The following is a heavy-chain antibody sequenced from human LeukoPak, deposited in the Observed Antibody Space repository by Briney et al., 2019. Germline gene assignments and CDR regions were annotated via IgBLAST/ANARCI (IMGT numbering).Heavy chain of an antibody. J-gene: IGHJ6*03. D-gene: IGHD3-10*01. V-gene: IGHV3-23*01. Sequence: SGGSLRLSCAASGFTFSSYAMSWVRQAPGKGLEWVSAISGSGGSTYYADSVKGRFTISRDNSKNTLYLQMNSLRAEDTAVYYCAKAYGSGSYYYYCMDVWGKGTTVTVSS. CDR3: AKAYGSGSYYYYCMDV. CDR1: GFTFSSYA. CDR2: ISGSGGST.